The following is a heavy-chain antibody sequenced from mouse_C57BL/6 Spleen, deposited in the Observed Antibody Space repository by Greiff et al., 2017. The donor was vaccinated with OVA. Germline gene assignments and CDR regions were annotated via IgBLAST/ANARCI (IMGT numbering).Heavy chain of an antibody. D-gene: IGHD4-1*01. Sequence: QVQLQQSGPGLVQPSQSLSITCTVSGFSLTSYGVHWVRQSPGKGLEWLGVIWSGGSTDYNAAFISRLSISKDNSKSQVFFKMNSLQADDTAIYYCARNSGTSFAYWGRGTLVTVSA. CDR2: IWSGGST. CDR3: ARNSGTSFAY. J-gene: IGHJ3*01. CDR1: GFSLTSYG. V-gene: IGHV2-2*01.